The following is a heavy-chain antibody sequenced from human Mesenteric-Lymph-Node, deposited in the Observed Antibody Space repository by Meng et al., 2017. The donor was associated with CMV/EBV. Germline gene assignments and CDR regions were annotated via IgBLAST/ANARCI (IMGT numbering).Heavy chain of an antibody. D-gene: IGHD4-11*01. CDR2: ISWNSGSI. V-gene: IGHV3-9*03. CDR3: AEVNKRYSNYDYYGMDV. CDR1: GFTFDDYA. J-gene: IGHJ6*02. Sequence: SLKISCAASGFTFDDYAMHWVRQAPGKGLEWVSGISWNSGSIGYADSVKGRFTISRDNAKNSLYLQMNSLRAEDMALYYCAEVNKRYSNYDYYGMDVWGQGTTVTVFS.